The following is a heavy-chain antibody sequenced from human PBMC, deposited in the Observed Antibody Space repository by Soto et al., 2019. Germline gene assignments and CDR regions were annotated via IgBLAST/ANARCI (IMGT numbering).Heavy chain of an antibody. CDR1: GDSVNSYY. V-gene: IGHV4-30-4*01. CDR2: IYYSGST. CDR3: ARVTYYYDSSGYLIP. D-gene: IGHD3-22*01. J-gene: IGHJ5*02. Sequence: PSETLSLTCTVTGDSVNSYYWSWIRQPPGKGLEWIGYIYYSGSTYYNPSLKSRVTISVDTSKNQFSLKLSSVTAADTAVYYCARVTYYYDSSGYLIPWCQGTLVTVSS.